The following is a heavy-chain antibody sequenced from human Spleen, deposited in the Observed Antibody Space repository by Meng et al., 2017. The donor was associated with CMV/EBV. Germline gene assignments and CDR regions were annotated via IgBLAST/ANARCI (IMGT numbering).Heavy chain of an antibody. CDR3: ARGKYNWRDGNWFDP. Sequence: KVSCKGSGYSFTSYWIGWVRQMPGKGLEWMGIIYPGDSDTRYSPSFQGQVTISADKSISTAYLQWSSLKASDTAIYYCARGKYNWRDGNWFDPWGQGTLVTVSS. J-gene: IGHJ5*02. V-gene: IGHV5-51*01. D-gene: IGHD1-1*01. CDR2: IYPGDSDT. CDR1: GYSFTSYW.